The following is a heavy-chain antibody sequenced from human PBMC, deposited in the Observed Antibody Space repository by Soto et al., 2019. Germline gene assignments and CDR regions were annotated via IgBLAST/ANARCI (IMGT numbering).Heavy chain of an antibody. Sequence: SEMRSLTCAVYDGSLYCYFPFLIRQPQGKGLEGIGEINHSGSTNYNLSLKSRLTISVDTSKNHFSLKLSSVTAADTAVYYCARGRVGTTNWNWFGPWGQGTLVTVSS. CDR3: ARGRVGTTNWNWFGP. V-gene: IGHV4-34*01. D-gene: IGHD1-26*01. CDR1: DGSLYCYF. CDR2: INHSGST. J-gene: IGHJ5*02.